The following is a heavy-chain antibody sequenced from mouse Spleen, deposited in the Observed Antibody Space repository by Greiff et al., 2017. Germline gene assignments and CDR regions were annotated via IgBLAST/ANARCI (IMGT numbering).Heavy chain of an antibody. CDR2: ISSGGSYT. Sequence: EVKLVESGGGLVKPGGSLKLSCAASGFTFSSYAMSWVRQTPEQRLEWVATISSGGSYTYYPDSVKGRFTIARDNAKNTLYLQMSSLRSEDTAMYYCADTRYGSSHWYFDVWGAGTTVTVSS. J-gene: IGHJ1*01. D-gene: IGHD1-1*01. CDR3: ADTRYGSSHWYFDV. CDR1: GFTFSSYA. V-gene: IGHV5-9-1*01.